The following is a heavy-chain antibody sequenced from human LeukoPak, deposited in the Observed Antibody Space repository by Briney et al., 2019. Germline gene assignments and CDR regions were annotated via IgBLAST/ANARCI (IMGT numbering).Heavy chain of an antibody. CDR2: IYYSGST. CDR1: GGSISSQY. V-gene: IGHV4-59*11. Sequence: SDTLSLTCTVSGGSISSQYWRWIRQPPGKGREWFGYIYYSGSTNYNPPLKTLITISVDTSKNQFSLKLSSVTAADTAVYYCARDSAAAGVYYGMDVWGQGTTVTVSS. J-gene: IGHJ6*02. CDR3: ARDSAAAGVYYGMDV. D-gene: IGHD6-13*01.